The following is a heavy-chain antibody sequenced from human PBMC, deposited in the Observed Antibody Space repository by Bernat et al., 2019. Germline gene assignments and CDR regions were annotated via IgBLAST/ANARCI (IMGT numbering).Heavy chain of an antibody. CDR3: AKGGWLDD. CDR1: GFTFSTYA. CDR2: ISGSGDIT. Sequence: EVQLLESGGDLVQPGGSLRISCAASGFTFSTYAMSWVRQAPGKGLEWVSFISGSGDITYYADSVKGRFTISRDNSKNMMYLQMNSVRAEDTALYYCAKGGWLDDWGQGTRVSVSS. J-gene: IGHJ4*02. D-gene: IGHD6-19*01. V-gene: IGHV3-23*01.